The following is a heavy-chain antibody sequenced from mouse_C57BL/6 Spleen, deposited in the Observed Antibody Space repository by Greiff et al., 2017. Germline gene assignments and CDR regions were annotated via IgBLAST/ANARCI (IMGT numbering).Heavy chain of an antibody. CDR3: ARAYYSNHWYFDV. Sequence: EVQRVESGPELVKPGASVKIPCKASGYTFTDYNMDWVKQSHGKSLEWIGDINPNNGGTIYNQKFKGKATLTVDKSSSTAYMELRSLTSEDTAVYYCARAYYSNHWYFDVWGTGTTVTVSS. D-gene: IGHD2-5*01. J-gene: IGHJ1*03. V-gene: IGHV1-18*01. CDR1: GYTFTDYN. CDR2: INPNNGGT.